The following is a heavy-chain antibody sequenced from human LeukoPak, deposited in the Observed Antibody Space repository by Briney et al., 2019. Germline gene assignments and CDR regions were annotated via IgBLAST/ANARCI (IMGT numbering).Heavy chain of an antibody. CDR2: IKQDGSEK. CDR1: GFTFSDYW. CDR3: ARLINSGWSLYFEY. D-gene: IGHD6-19*01. Sequence: GGSLRLSCAASGFTFSDYWMSWVRQAPGKGLEWVTNIKQDGSEKYYVDSVKGRFTISRDNAKNSLYLQMNSLRAEDTAVYYCARLINSGWSLYFEYWGQGILVTVSS. V-gene: IGHV3-7*01. J-gene: IGHJ4*02.